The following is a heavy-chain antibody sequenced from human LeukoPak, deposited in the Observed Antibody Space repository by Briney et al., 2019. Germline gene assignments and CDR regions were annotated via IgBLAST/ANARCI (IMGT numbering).Heavy chain of an antibody. CDR1: GFTFSSYA. CDR2: ISYGGSNK. Sequence: GGSLRLSCAASGFTFSSYAMHWVRQAPGKGLEWVAVISYGGSNKYYADSVKGRFTISRDNSKNTLYLQMNSLRAEDTAVYYCASNVVVPAASLPADYWGQGTLVTVSS. V-gene: IGHV3-30*04. D-gene: IGHD2-2*01. J-gene: IGHJ4*02. CDR3: ASNVVVPAASLPADY.